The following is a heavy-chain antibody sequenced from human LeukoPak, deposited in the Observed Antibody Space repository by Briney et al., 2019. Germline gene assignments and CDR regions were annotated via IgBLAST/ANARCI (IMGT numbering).Heavy chain of an antibody. CDR1: GFTFSSYS. D-gene: IGHD5-12*01. CDR2: ISSSGSYI. CDR3: ARGITSGPRRYDVRNFDY. V-gene: IGHV3-21*06. Sequence: GGSLRLPCAGSGFTFSSYSMNWVRQAPGKGLEWVSSISSSGSYIYYADSVKGRFTISRDNAKNSLYLQMNSLRAEDTAVYYCARGITSGPRRYDVRNFDYWGQGTPVTVSS. J-gene: IGHJ4*02.